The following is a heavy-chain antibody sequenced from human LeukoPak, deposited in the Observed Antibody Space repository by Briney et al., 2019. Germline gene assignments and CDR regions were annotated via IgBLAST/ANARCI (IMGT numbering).Heavy chain of an antibody. CDR1: GGSIRSYY. CDR3: ARDHDVGGALAAAVL. Sequence: KTSETLSLTCTASGGSIRSYYWSWIRQPAGKGLEWIGRIYTSGSTNYNPSLKSRVTMSVDTSKNQFSLKLSSVTAADTAVYYCARDHDVGGALAAAVLWGQGTLVTVSS. V-gene: IGHV4-4*07. J-gene: IGHJ4*02. D-gene: IGHD6-13*01. CDR2: IYTSGST.